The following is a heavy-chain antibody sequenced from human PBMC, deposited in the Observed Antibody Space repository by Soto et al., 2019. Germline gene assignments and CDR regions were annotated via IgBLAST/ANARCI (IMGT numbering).Heavy chain of an antibody. Sequence: EVQLLESGGGLLQPGGSLRLSCTASGFTFSNYAMSWVRQAPGKGLEWVSTFSSGGGGTYYADSVKGRFTISRDNSKNTLSLQMNSLRAEDTAVYYCTKANLYCSGANCFTFDYWGLGTLVTVSS. V-gene: IGHV3-23*01. D-gene: IGHD2-15*01. CDR1: GFTFSNYA. J-gene: IGHJ4*02. CDR2: FSSGGGGT. CDR3: TKANLYCSGANCFTFDY.